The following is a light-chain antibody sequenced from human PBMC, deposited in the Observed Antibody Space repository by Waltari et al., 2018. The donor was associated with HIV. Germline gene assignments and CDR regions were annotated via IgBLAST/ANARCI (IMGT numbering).Light chain of an antibody. Sequence: DIQMTPSPSTLSASIGDRVTITCRASQSLSVWLAWYHQKPGKAPKLLIYEAANLESGVPSRFSGTGSGTEFTLTISSLQPDDSATFYCQQYDSFPWTFGQGTKVGIK. CDR3: QQYDSFPWT. V-gene: IGKV1-5*03. J-gene: IGKJ1*01. CDR1: QSLSVW. CDR2: EAA.